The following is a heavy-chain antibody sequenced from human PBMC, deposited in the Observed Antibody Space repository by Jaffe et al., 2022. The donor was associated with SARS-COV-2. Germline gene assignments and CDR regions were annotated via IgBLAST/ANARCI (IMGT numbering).Heavy chain of an antibody. Sequence: QVQLVESGGGVVQPGRSLRLSCAASGFTFSSYGMHWVRQAPGKGLEWVAVISYDGSNKYYADSVKGRFTISRDNSKNTLYLQMNSLRAEDTAVYYCAKDMTTVTNSYYYYGMDVWGQGTTVTVSS. J-gene: IGHJ6*02. V-gene: IGHV3-30*18. CDR3: AKDMTTVTNSYYYYGMDV. D-gene: IGHD4-4*01. CDR2: ISYDGSNK. CDR1: GFTFSSYG.